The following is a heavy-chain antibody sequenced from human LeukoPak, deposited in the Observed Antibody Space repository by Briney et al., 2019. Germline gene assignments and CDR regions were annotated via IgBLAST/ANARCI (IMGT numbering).Heavy chain of an antibody. Sequence: SETLSLTCSVSGASISSDFWSWTRQPPGKGLEYIGYVHYTGVTNYNASLKSRVTMSIDTSKNQFSLKLSSVTAADTAVYFCARDPLSTNDFDIWGQGTMVTVSS. CDR3: ARDPLSTNDFDI. CDR1: GASISSDF. V-gene: IGHV4-59*01. D-gene: IGHD1-1*01. CDR2: VHYTGVT. J-gene: IGHJ3*02.